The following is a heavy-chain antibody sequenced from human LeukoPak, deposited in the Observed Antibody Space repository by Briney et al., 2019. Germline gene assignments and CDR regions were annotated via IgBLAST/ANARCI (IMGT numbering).Heavy chain of an antibody. CDR1: GFTFNTYG. Sequence: GTSLRLSCAASGFTFNTYGMHWVRQAPGKGLEWVSVIWYDGSDKYYADSVKGRFTISRDNSKNTLYLQMNSLGVEDTAVYYCARGARPDSSGYCDFWGQGTLVTVSS. CDR2: IWYDGSDK. D-gene: IGHD3-22*01. CDR3: ARGARPDSSGYCDF. J-gene: IGHJ4*02. V-gene: IGHV3-33*01.